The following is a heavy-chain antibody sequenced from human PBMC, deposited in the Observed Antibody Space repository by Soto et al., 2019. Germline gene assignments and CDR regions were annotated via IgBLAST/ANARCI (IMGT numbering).Heavy chain of an antibody. J-gene: IGHJ5*02. D-gene: IGHD6-19*01. Sequence: EGSLRLTCAASGFTFSSYGMPRVRQAPGKGLEWVAVISYDGSNKYYADSVKGRFTISRDNSKNTLYLQMNSLRAEDKAVYYCAKDGIAVAAHNWFDPWGQGT. CDR1: GFTFSSYG. CDR3: AKDGIAVAAHNWFDP. CDR2: ISYDGSNK. V-gene: IGHV3-30*18.